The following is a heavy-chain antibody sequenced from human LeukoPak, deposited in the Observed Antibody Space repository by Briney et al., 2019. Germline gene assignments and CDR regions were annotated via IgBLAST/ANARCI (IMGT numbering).Heavy chain of an antibody. V-gene: IGHV3-23*01. Sequence: GGSLSLSCAASGFTFNSFYMSWVRQAPEKGLVWVSAIVCRGDNTWYADSVKGPFTISRDNSKNTLYLKMHSLRAEDTAMYYCAKDLWASKTVIGTSRLPDSWGQGTLVTVSS. CDR1: GFTFNSFY. CDR3: AKDLWASKTVIGTSRLPDS. CDR2: IVCRGDNT. J-gene: IGHJ4*02. D-gene: IGHD6-19*01.